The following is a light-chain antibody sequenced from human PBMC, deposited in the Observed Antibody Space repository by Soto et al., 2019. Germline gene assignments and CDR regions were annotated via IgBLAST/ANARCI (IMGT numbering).Light chain of an antibody. Sequence: QSALTQVASVSGSPGQSINISCTGTSSDVGGYNYASWYQQHPGKAPQLMIYNVNYRPSGVSNRFSGSKSGNTASLTISGLQPEDEANYYCSSYTNNNSVVFGGGTKLTVL. V-gene: IGLV2-14*01. CDR3: SSYTNNNSVV. CDR2: NVN. CDR1: SSDVGGYNY. J-gene: IGLJ2*01.